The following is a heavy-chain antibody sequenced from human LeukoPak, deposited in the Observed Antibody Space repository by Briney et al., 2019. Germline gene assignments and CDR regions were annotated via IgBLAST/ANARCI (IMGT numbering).Heavy chain of an antibody. CDR1: GFTFSSYS. V-gene: IGHV3-21*01. J-gene: IGHJ6*02. CDR3: ARDLDTALVCYYYAMDV. D-gene: IGHD5-18*01. CDR2: ISSSSSYI. Sequence: GGSLRLSCAASGFTFSSYSMNWVRQAPGKGLEWVSSISSSSSYIYYADSVKGRFTISRDNAKNSLYLQMNSLRAEDTAVYFCARDLDTALVCYYYAMDVWGQGTTVTVSS.